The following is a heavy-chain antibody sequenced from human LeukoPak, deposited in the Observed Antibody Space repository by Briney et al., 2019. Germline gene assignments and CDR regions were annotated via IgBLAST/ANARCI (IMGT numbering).Heavy chain of an antibody. CDR3: VCADRGAAPDHYFDY. J-gene: IGHJ4*02. V-gene: IGHV3-7*01. D-gene: IGHD6-13*01. CDR2: IKRDGSEK. Sequence: GGSLRLSCAASGFTFSRYWMSWVRQAPGKGPEWVANIKRDGSEKYHVDSVKGRFTISRDNAKNSLNLQMNSLRAEDTAVYYCVCADRGAAPDHYFDYWGQGTLVTVSS. CDR1: GFTFSRYW.